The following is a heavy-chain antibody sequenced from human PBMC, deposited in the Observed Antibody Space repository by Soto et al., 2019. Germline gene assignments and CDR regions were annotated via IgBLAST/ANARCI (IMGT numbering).Heavy chain of an antibody. V-gene: IGHV1-69*01. CDR1: GATFISSA. D-gene: IGHD6-6*01. CDR3: ARAQPARPIDS. CDR2: IIPFANAP. J-gene: IGHJ4*02. Sequence: QVQLVQSGAEVKRPGSSVKVSCKLSGATFISSAMNWLRQAPGLGLEWMGAIIPFANAPSYASDFRGRLTIAADDSTRTAYLELSNLPSDDAAVYYCARAQPARPIDSWGQGTLVAVSS.